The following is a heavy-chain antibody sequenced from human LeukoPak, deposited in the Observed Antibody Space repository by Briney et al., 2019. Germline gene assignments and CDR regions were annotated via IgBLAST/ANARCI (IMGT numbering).Heavy chain of an antibody. J-gene: IGHJ4*02. CDR2: INPNSGGT. V-gene: IGHV1-2*02. D-gene: IGHD2-2*01. Sequence: GASVKVSCKASGYTFTGFYMHWLRQAPGQGLEWMGWINPNSGGTNYAQKFQGRVTMTRDTSISTAYMELSRLRSDDTAVYYCARGGVLGYCSSTSCADFEYWGQGTLVTVSS. CDR3: ARGGVLGYCSSTSCADFEY. CDR1: GYTFTGFY.